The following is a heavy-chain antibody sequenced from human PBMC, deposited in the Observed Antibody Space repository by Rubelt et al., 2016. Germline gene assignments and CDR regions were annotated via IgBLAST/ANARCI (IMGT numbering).Heavy chain of an antibody. CDR2: INPNSGGT. Sequence: QVQLVQSGAEVKKPGASVKVSCKASGYTFTGYYMHWVRQAPGQGLEWMGRINPNSGGTNYGKKCQGRVTMTRDTSISTAYMELSRLRSDDTAVYDCARGVGTAFDPWGQGTLVTVSS. J-gene: IGHJ5*02. D-gene: IGHD1-1*01. V-gene: IGHV1-2*06. CDR3: ARGVGTAFDP. CDR1: GYTFTGYY.